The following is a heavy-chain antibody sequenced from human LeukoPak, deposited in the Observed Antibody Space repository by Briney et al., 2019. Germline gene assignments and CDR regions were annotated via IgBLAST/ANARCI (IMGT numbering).Heavy chain of an antibody. CDR3: AHRPSYDRSGYYY. D-gene: IGHD3-22*01. CDR1: GFSHSTRGMG. Sequence: SGRTLVNPTQDLTLTCTFCGFSHSTRGMGVGWIRQPPGKALEWLALSYLNDDKRYSPSLKSTLTITKDTSKTQVVLTMTNTDPVDTATYYCAHRPSYDRSGYYYWGQGTLVTVSS. CDR2: SYLNDDK. V-gene: IGHV2-5*01. J-gene: IGHJ4*02.